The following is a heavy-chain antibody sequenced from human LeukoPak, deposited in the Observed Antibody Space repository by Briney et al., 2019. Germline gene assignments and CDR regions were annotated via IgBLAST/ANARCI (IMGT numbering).Heavy chain of an antibody. CDR2: IYYSGST. D-gene: IGHD3-9*01. Sequence: SETLSLTCTVSGGSISSYYWNWIRQPPGKGLEWIGYIYYSGSTYYNPSLKSRVTISVDTSKNQCSLKLSSVTAADTAVYYCGTEDLTGYYLNYWGQGTLVTVSS. CDR3: GTEDLTGYYLNY. V-gene: IGHV4-59*04. CDR1: GGSISSYY. J-gene: IGHJ4*02.